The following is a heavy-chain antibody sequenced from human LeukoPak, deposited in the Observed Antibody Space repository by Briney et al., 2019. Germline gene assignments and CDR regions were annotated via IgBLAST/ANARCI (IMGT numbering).Heavy chain of an antibody. D-gene: IGHD3-3*01. Sequence: AASVKVSCKASGYTFTGFYMHWVRQAPGQGLEWMGWINPDSGGTNYAQKFQGRVTMTRDTSISTAYMELSRLRSDDTAVYYCARDSMFGVVIIYYFDYWGQGTLVTVSS. CDR1: GYTFTGFY. J-gene: IGHJ4*02. CDR2: INPDSGGT. CDR3: ARDSMFGVVIIYYFDY. V-gene: IGHV1-2*02.